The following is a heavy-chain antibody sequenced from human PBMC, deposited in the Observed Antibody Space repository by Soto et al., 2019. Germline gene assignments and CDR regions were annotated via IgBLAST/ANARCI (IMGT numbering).Heavy chain of an antibody. D-gene: IGHD6-13*01. CDR2: ISYDGSNK. CDR1: GFTFSSYG. V-gene: IGHV3-30*18. Sequence: QVQLVESGGGVVQPGRSLRLSCAASGFTFSSYGMHWVRQAPGKGLEWVAVISYDGSNKYYADSVKGRFTISRDNSKNTLYLQMNSLRADDTAVYYCAKDLGEHSSSWYVFDYWGQGTLVTVSS. CDR3: AKDLGEHSSSWYVFDY. J-gene: IGHJ4*02.